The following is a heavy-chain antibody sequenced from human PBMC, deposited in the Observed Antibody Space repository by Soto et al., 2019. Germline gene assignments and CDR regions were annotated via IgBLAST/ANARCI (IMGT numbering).Heavy chain of an antibody. CDR1: GFTFSSYA. Sequence: GGSLRLSCAASGFTFSSYAMHWVRQAPGKGLEWVAVISYDGSNKYYADSVKGRFTISRDNSKNTLYLQMNSLRAEDTAVYYCASQATANYGMDVWGQGTTVTVSS. D-gene: IGHD1-26*01. J-gene: IGHJ6*02. V-gene: IGHV3-30-3*01. CDR2: ISYDGSNK. CDR3: ASQATANYGMDV.